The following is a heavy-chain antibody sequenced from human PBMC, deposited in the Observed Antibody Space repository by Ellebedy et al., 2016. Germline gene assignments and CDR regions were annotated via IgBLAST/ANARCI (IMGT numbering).Heavy chain of an antibody. CDR3: AIDRPYGDSRN. V-gene: IGHV3-7*01. CDR1: GFTFSYYW. Sequence: GGSLRLSCEGFGFTFSYYWMSWVRQAPGKGLECVANIKQDGSETYYVDSVKGRFTISRDNAKNSLFLQMNSLRAEDTAVYYCAIDRPYGDSRNWGQGTLVTVSS. J-gene: IGHJ4*02. D-gene: IGHD4-17*01. CDR2: IKQDGSET.